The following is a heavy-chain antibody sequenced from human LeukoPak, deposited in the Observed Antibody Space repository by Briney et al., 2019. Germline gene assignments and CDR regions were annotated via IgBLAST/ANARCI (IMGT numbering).Heavy chain of an antibody. CDR3: ARMVNWVAFDI. J-gene: IGHJ3*02. Sequence: GASVNVSCKASVYTFTGYYMHWVRQAPGQGLEWMGWINPNSGGTNYAQKFQGRVTMTRDMSISTAYMELSRLRSDDPAVYYCARMVNWVAFDIWGQGTMVTVSS. V-gene: IGHV1-2*02. D-gene: IGHD4-23*01. CDR1: VYTFTGYY. CDR2: INPNSGGT.